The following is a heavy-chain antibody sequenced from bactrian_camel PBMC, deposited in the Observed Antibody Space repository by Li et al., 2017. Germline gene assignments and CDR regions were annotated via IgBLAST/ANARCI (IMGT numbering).Heavy chain of an antibody. CDR1: GYTYSRFSRYC. CDR2: IDNSGST. D-gene: IGHD2*01. Sequence: HVQLVESGGGSVQSGGSLRLSCAASGYTYSRFSRYCLGWFRQSPGEEREGVATIDNSGSTIYADFVEGRFTISQDNAKNMLYLQMNSLKPEDTAMYYCAPEPRAYPCHSGGSQVPADSGYWGQGTQVTVS. CDR3: APEPRAYPCHSGGSQVPADSGY. J-gene: IGHJ6*01. V-gene: IGHV3S26*01.